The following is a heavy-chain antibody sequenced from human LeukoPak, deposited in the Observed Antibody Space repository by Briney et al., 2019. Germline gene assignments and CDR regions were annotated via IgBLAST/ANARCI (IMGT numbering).Heavy chain of an antibody. D-gene: IGHD3-22*01. Sequence: GGSLRLSCAASGFTFRNYLMNWVRQAPGKGLEWVSFISSTGGTIYYADSVKGRFTVSRDNGKNSLYLQMNSLRAEDTAVYYCARDSGDYYDSSGYSHFDYWGQGTLVTVSS. CDR3: ARDSGDYYDSSGYSHFDY. CDR2: ISSTGGTI. V-gene: IGHV3-48*01. CDR1: GFTFRNYL. J-gene: IGHJ4*02.